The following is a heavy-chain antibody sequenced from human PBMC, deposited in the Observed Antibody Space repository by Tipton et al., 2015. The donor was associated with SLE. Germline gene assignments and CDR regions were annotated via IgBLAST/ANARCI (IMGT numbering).Heavy chain of an antibody. CDR3: ARRLRFLEWSNRDAFDI. J-gene: IGHJ3*02. D-gene: IGHD3-3*01. Sequence: TLSLTCTVSGYSISSGYYWGWIRQPPGKGLEWIGSIYHSGSTYYNPSLKSRFTISVDTSKNQFSLKLSSVTAADTAVYYCARRLRFLEWSNRDAFDIWGQGTMVTVSS. V-gene: IGHV4-38-2*02. CDR2: IYHSGST. CDR1: GYSISSGYY.